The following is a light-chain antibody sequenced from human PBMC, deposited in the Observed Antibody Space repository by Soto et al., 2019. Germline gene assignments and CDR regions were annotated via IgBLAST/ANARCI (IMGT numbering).Light chain of an antibody. J-gene: IGKJ1*01. Sequence: IVMTQSSATLSVSPGERATLSWRASQSVSSYLAWYQQKRGQAPKRLIYGASIRATGIPDRFSGSGSGTDFTLTISRLEPEDFALYYCQQYHTSPLTFGQGTKVDIK. CDR1: QSVSSY. CDR2: GAS. CDR3: QQYHTSPLT. V-gene: IGKV3-20*01.